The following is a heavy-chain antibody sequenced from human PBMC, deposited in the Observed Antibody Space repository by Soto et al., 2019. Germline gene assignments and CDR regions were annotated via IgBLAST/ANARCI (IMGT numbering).Heavy chain of an antibody. CDR2: IRSKTNNYAT. J-gene: IGHJ4*02. CDR3: TTLKTIGSDY. Sequence: GSLRLSCLASGFTFSSAAMHWVRQASGRGLEWIGRIRSKTNNYATIYSASVKGRFIISRDDSKNTASLEMTSLKYEETAGYYCTTLKTIGSDYWGQGTLVTVYS. CDR1: GFTFSSAA. D-gene: IGHD3-10*01. V-gene: IGHV3-73*01.